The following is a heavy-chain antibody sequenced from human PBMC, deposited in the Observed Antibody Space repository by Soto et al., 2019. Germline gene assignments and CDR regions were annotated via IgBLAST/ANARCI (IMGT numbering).Heavy chain of an antibody. CDR2: LYRSRHRI. D-gene: IGHD2-15*01. J-gene: IGHJ4*02. V-gene: IGHV3-9*01. CDR1: GGNCPISA. CDR3: IKESNAGGLDY. Sequence: RALRRTCAVPGGNCPISAKHWVRQGPGRGLEWSSGLYRSRHRIDYADAERGRFIISRHNANNSLYLQLNSLRSEETGLYYCIKESNAGGLDYWGPGTPVTLSP.